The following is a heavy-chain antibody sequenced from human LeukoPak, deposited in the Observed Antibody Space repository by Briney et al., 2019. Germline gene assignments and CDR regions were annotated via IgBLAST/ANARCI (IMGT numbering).Heavy chain of an antibody. CDR2: INPDSGVT. J-gene: IGHJ5*02. Sequence: ASVKVSCKASGYIFSGYYIHWVRQPPGQGLQWMGWINPDSGVTNYEEKFQGRATMTRDTSISTAYMELSILRSDDTAVYYCARESLSGTTTIWFGPWGQGTLVSVSS. V-gene: IGHV1-2*02. CDR1: GYIFSGYY. D-gene: IGHD1-20*01. CDR3: ARESLSGTTTIWFGP.